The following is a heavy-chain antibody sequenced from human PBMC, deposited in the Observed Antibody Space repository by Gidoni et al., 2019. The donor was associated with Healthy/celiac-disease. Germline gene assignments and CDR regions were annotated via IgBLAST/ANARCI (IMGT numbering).Heavy chain of an antibody. Sequence: EVQLAQSGAEAKTPGESLRISCKGSGDRLTSYWLGGGRQMPGTGREWVGIIYPGDSDTRYGPSFQGQVTISADKSISTAYLQWSSLKASDTAMYYCARFDSTDYLDYWGQGTLVTVSS. J-gene: IGHJ4*02. CDR3: ARFDSTDYLDY. D-gene: IGHD3-9*01. CDR1: GDRLTSYW. CDR2: IYPGDSDT. V-gene: IGHV5-51*01.